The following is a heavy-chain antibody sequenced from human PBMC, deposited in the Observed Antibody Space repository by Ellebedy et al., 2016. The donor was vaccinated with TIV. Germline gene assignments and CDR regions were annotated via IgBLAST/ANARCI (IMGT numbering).Heavy chain of an antibody. CDR1: GASVSSNTAA. CDR3: ARALIYDILPAGAFDP. D-gene: IGHD3-9*01. J-gene: IGHJ5*02. Sequence: SDTLSLTXAIPGASVSSNTAAWNWIRQSPSRGLEWLGRTYYMSKWYNDYAVSVKSRITINPDTSKNHFSLQLNSVTPEDTAVYYCARALIYDILPAGAFDPWGPGTLVTVSS. V-gene: IGHV6-1*01. CDR2: TYYMSKWYN.